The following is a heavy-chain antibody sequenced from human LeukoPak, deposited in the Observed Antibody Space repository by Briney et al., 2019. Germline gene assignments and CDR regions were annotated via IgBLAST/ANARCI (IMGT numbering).Heavy chain of an antibody. CDR3: ARVRVLWFGDLYY. CDR1: GYSISSGYY. Sequence: PSETLSLTCTVSGYSISSGYYWGWIRQPPGKGLEWIGSIYHSGSTCYNPSLKSRVTISVDTSKNQFSLKLSSVTAADTAVYYCARVRVLWFGDLYYWGQRTLVTFSS. J-gene: IGHJ4*02. D-gene: IGHD3-10*01. CDR2: IYHSGST. V-gene: IGHV4-38-2*02.